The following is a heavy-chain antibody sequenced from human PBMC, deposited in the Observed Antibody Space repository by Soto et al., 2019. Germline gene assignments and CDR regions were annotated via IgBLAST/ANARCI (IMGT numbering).Heavy chain of an antibody. CDR2: ISNDGSNT. J-gene: IGHJ4*02. CDR1: RFTFGSYA. V-gene: IGHV3-30-3*01. Sequence: GGSLRLSCVASRFTFGSYAMHWVRQAPGKGLAWVAIISNDGSNTYYADSVRGRFTISRDNSMGTLYLQMNNLRAEDTAMYYCARSTMTVVVNDFDYWGQGTLVTVSS. CDR3: ARSTMTVVVNDFDY. D-gene: IGHD3-22*01.